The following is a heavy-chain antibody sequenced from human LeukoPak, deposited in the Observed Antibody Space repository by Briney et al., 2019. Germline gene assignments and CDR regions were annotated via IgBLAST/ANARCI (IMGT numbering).Heavy chain of an antibody. CDR1: GGSISSYY. CDR2: IYYSGST. CDR3: ARNYDILDAFDI. J-gene: IGHJ3*02. D-gene: IGHD3-9*01. Sequence: KTSETLSLTCTVSGGSISSYYWSWIRQPPGKGLEWIGYIYYSGSTNYNTSLKSRVTISVDTSKTHFSLILTSVTAADTAVYYCARNYDILDAFDIWGQGTMVTVSS. V-gene: IGHV4-59*01.